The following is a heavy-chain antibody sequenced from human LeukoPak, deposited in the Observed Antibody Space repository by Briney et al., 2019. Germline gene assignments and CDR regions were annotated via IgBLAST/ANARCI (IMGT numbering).Heavy chain of an antibody. Sequence: GGSLRLSCVASGFTFSSKAMNWVRQAPGKGLEWVSAISNYGGTTLYVDSVRGRFTISRDNSKNTLYLQMNSLRAEDTAIYYCAKTGQFDYWGQGTLVTVSS. CDR2: ISNYGGTT. CDR3: AKTGQFDY. V-gene: IGHV3-23*01. J-gene: IGHJ4*02. D-gene: IGHD3-10*01. CDR1: GFTFSSKA.